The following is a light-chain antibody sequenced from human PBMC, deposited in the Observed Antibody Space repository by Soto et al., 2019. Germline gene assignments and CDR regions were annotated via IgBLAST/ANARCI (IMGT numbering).Light chain of an antibody. CDR2: TTF. Sequence: DIQMTQSPSTLSASVGDRVTITCRASQSISSWLAWYQQKPGKAPKLLIYTTFNLEGGVPSRFSGSGSGTEFTLTISSLQPDDSATYYCHQYNTYSWTFGQGTKVEIK. J-gene: IGKJ1*01. CDR1: QSISSW. CDR3: HQYNTYSWT. V-gene: IGKV1-5*03.